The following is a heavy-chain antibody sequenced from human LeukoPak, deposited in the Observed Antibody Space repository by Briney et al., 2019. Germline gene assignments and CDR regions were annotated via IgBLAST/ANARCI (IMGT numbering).Heavy chain of an antibody. J-gene: IGHJ6*03. CDR3: AKGSGWEMSYYYYYMDV. CDR1: GFTFISYG. Sequence: GGSLRLSCAASGFTFISYGMHWVRQAPGKGLEWVAFIRYDGSHKYYVGSVKGRFTISRDNSKNTLYLQTNSLRAEDTAVYYCAKGSGWEMSYYYYYMDVWGKGTTVTVSS. V-gene: IGHV3-30*02. CDR2: IRYDGSHK. D-gene: IGHD1-26*01.